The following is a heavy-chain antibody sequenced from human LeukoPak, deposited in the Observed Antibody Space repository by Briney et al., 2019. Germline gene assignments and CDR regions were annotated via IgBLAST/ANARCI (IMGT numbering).Heavy chain of an antibody. CDR1: GFTFSSYA. V-gene: IGHV3-30*04. D-gene: IGHD6-13*01. J-gene: IGHJ4*02. Sequence: GGPLRLSCAASGFTFSSYAMHWVRQAPGKGLEWVAVISYDGSNKYYADSVKGRFTISRDNSKNTLYLQMNSLRAEDTAVYYCARAGGSSWYLLKYWGQGTLATVSS. CDR3: ARAGGSSWYLLKY. CDR2: ISYDGSNK.